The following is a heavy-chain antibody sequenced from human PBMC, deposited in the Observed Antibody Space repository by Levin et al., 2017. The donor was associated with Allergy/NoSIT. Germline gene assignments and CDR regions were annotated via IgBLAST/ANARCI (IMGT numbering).Heavy chain of an antibody. CDR2: IYYSGST. J-gene: IGHJ5*02. CDR1: GGSISSSSYY. D-gene: IGHD6-19*01. CDR3: ACLGRRYSSGNH. Sequence: PSETLSLTCTVSGGSISSSSYYWGWIRQPPGKGLEWIGSIYYSGSTYYNPSLKSRVTISVDTSKNQFSLKLSSVTAADTAVYYCACLGRRYSSGNHWGQGTLVTVSS. V-gene: IGHV4-39*01.